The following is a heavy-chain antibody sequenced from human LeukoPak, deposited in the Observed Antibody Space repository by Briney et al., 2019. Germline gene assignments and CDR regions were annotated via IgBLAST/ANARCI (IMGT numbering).Heavy chain of an antibody. CDR3: ARDRGIDYYYMDV. J-gene: IGHJ6*03. CDR1: GGSISSGSYY. D-gene: IGHD6-13*01. Sequence: SETLSHTCTVSGGSISSGSYYWTWIRQPAGKGLEWIGRIYTSGNTNYNPSLKSRVTISVDTSKNQFSLKLSSVTAADTAVYYCARDRGIDYYYMDVWGKGTTVTISS. V-gene: IGHV4-61*02. CDR2: IYTSGNT.